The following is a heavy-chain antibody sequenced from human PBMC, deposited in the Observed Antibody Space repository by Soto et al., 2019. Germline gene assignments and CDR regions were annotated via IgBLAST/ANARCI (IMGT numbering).Heavy chain of an antibody. CDR3: ASKGYRI. D-gene: IGHD3-16*02. Sequence: QLQVQESGPGLVKPSETLSLTCSVSGGYISGSDYYWGWIRQSPGKVLEWIGSIYHTGETYYKSSLKSRVTISVDTSKNQFYLQLRSLTAADTAVYYCASKGYRIWGQGTQVAVSS. CDR1: GGYISGSDYY. J-gene: IGHJ1*01. V-gene: IGHV4-39*01. CDR2: IYHTGET.